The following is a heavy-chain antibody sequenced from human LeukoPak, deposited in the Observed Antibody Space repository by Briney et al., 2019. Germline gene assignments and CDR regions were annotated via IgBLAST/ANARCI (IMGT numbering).Heavy chain of an antibody. Sequence: SETLSLTCAVYGGSFSGYYWSWIRQPPGKGLEWIGEINHSGSTNYNPSLKSRVTISVDTSKNQFSLKLSSVTAADTAVYYCARGKPRYCSSXSXXXXXYXGMDVWGXGTTVTV. J-gene: IGHJ6*01. CDR1: GGSFSGYY. CDR2: INHSGST. CDR3: ARGKPRYCSSXSXXXXXYXGMDV. V-gene: IGHV4-34*01. D-gene: IGHD2-2*01.